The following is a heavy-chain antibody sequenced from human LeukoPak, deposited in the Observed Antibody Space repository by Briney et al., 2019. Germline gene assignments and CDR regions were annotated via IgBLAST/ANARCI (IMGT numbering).Heavy chain of an antibody. CDR3: AKVMKGSERLTMVRGVIIKTAGLYYMDV. Sequence: GGSLRLSCAASGFTLSSYAMSWVRQAPGKGLEWVSSISASGGSTNYADSGKGRFTISRDNSKNTVYLQMNSLRAEDTAVYYCAKVMKGSERLTMVRGVIIKTAGLYYMDVWGKGTTVTVSS. CDR2: ISASGGST. V-gene: IGHV3-23*01. D-gene: IGHD3-10*01. CDR1: GFTLSSYA. J-gene: IGHJ6*03.